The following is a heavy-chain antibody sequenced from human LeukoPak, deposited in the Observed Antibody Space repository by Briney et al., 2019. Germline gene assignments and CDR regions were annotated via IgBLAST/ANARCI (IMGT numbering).Heavy chain of an antibody. CDR1: GFTFSNAW. D-gene: IGHD6-6*01. V-gene: IGHV3-15*07. Sequence: GGSLRLSCAASGFTFSNAWMNWVRQAPGKGLEWVGRIKSKTDGGTTDYAAPVKGRFTISRDESKNTLFLEMNSLKTEDTAVYYCTTPRLVLYGMDVWGQGTTVTVSS. CDR3: TTPRLVLYGMDV. J-gene: IGHJ6*02. CDR2: IKSKTDGGTT.